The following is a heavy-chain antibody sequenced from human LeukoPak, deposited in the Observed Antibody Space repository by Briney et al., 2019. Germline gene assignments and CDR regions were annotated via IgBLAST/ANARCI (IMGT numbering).Heavy chain of an antibody. Sequence: SETLSLTCTVSGGSISSSSYSWGWIRQPPGKGLEWIGSIYYSGSTYYNPSLKSRVTISVDTSKNQFSLKLSSVTAADTAVYYRARRGDSSGYLVDYWGQGTLVTVSS. D-gene: IGHD3-22*01. CDR2: IYYSGST. J-gene: IGHJ4*02. CDR1: GGSISSSSYS. V-gene: IGHV4-39*01. CDR3: ARRGDSSGYLVDY.